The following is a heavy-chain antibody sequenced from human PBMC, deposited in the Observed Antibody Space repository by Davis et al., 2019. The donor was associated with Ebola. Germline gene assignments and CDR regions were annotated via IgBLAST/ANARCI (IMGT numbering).Heavy chain of an antibody. D-gene: IGHD2-15*01. Sequence: GSLRLSCTVSGDSISSSNYYWAWIRQPPGKGLEWIGEINHRGYTNYNPSLKSRVTISVDTSKNQFSLKLSSVTAADTAVYYCAREVRADIVVVVAAHPFFDYWGQGTLVTVSS. V-gene: IGHV4-39*07. CDR1: GDSISSSNYY. CDR3: AREVRADIVVVVAAHPFFDY. CDR2: INHRGYT. J-gene: IGHJ4*02.